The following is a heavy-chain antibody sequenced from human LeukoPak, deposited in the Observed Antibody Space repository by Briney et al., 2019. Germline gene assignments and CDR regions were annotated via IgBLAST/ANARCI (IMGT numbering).Heavy chain of an antibody. V-gene: IGHV1-69*13. Sequence: SVKVSCKASGGTFSSYAISWVRQAPGQGLEWMGGIIPIFGTANYAQKFQGRVTITADESTSTAYMELSSLRSEDTAVYYCASGPPSGSSTNYFDYWGQGTLVTVSS. CDR1: GGTFSSYA. D-gene: IGHD1-26*01. CDR3: ASGPPSGSSTNYFDY. J-gene: IGHJ4*02. CDR2: IIPIFGTA.